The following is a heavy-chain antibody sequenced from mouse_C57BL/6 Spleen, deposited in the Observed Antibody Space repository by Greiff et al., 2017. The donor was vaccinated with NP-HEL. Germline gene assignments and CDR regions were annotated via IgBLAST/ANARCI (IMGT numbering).Heavy chain of an antibody. CDR1: GYTFTSYW. CDR3: ALYGNYVDVDY. D-gene: IGHD2-10*02. Sequence: QVQLQQPGAELVRPGPSVKLSCKASGYTFTSYWMHWVKQRPGQGLEWIGVIDPSDSYTNYNQKFKGKATLTVDTSSSTAYMQLSSLTSEDSAVYYCALYGNYVDVDYWGQGTTLTVSS. V-gene: IGHV1-59*01. J-gene: IGHJ2*01. CDR2: IDPSDSYT.